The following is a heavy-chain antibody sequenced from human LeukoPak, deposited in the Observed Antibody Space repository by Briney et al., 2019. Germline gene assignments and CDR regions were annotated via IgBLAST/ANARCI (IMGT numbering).Heavy chain of an antibody. D-gene: IGHD2-2*02. V-gene: IGHV3-23*01. CDR2: LSGSGGST. CDR1: GFTFSRYA. CDR3: AKDDVVVPAAIPFDY. Sequence: GGSLRLSCAACGFTFSRYAMSWVRQAPGKGLEWVSALSGSGGSTYYADSVKGRFTISRDNSKNTLYLQMNSLRAEDTAVYYCAKDDVVVPAAIPFDYWGQGTLVTVSS. J-gene: IGHJ4*02.